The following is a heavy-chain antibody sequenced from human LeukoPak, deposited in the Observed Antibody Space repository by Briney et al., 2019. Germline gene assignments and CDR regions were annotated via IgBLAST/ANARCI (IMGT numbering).Heavy chain of an antibody. D-gene: IGHD6-13*01. V-gene: IGHV3-48*04. CDR3: ARLGREGYSSSWYPEDDAFDI. CDR2: ISSSSSTI. Sequence: GGSLRLSCAASGFTFSSYGMHWVRQAPGKGLEWVSYISSSSSTIYYADSVKGRFTISRDNAKNSLYLQMNSLRAEDTAVYYCARLGREGYSSSWYPEDDAFDIWGQGTMVTVSS. CDR1: GFTFSSYG. J-gene: IGHJ3*02.